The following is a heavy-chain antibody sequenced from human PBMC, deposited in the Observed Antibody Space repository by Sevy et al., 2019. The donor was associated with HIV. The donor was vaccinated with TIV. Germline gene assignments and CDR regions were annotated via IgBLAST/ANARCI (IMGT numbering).Heavy chain of an antibody. V-gene: IGHV3-7*01. CDR1: GSTFNSYW. Sequence: GGSLRLSCAASGSTFNSYWMSWVRQAPGKGLEWVANIKQDGSEKYYVDSVKGRFTISRDNSQNSLFLQMNTLRAEDTAVYYCAREGSPYDTYYYYYGMDVWGQGTTVTVSS. D-gene: IGHD5-12*01. CDR3: AREGSPYDTYYYYYGMDV. J-gene: IGHJ6*02. CDR2: IKQDGSEK.